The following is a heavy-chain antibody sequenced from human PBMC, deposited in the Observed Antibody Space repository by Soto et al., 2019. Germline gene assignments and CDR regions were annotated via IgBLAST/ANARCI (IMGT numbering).Heavy chain of an antibody. CDR2: IYYSGST. Sequence: TETLSLTCTVSGGSISSYYWSWIRQPPGKGLEWIGYIYYSGSTNYNPSLKSRVTISVDTSKNQFSLKLSSVTAADTAVYYCARDRPGGAYYGSGSYYKAGWFDPWGQGTLVTVSS. D-gene: IGHD3-10*01. J-gene: IGHJ5*02. V-gene: IGHV4-59*01. CDR3: ARDRPGGAYYGSGSYYKAGWFDP. CDR1: GGSISSYY.